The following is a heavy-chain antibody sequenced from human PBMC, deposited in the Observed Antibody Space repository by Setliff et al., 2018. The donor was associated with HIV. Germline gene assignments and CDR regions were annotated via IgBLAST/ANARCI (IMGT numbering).Heavy chain of an antibody. CDR1: GYTFTGYY. V-gene: IGHV1-2*06. J-gene: IGHJ3*02. CDR3: ATWGGDSSGYPRAFDI. Sequence: GASVKVSCKASGYTFTGYYMHWVRQAPGQGLEWMGRINPNSGGTNYAQKFQGRATMTRDTSISTAYMELSRLRSDDTAVYYCATWGGDSSGYPRAFDIWGQGTMVTVSS. D-gene: IGHD3-22*01. CDR2: INPNSGGT.